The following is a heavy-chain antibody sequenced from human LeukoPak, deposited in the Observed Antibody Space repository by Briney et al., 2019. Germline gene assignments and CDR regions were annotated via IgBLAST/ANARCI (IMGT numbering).Heavy chain of an antibody. Sequence: PGGSLRLSCAASGFTFRGHWMSWVRKAPGKGLEWVANINQGGSDKYYVDSVKGRFTISRDNANNLLYLQMNSLRGEDTAVYYCTRDRSRAEDDWGQGTLVTVSS. V-gene: IGHV3-7*01. CDR1: GFTFRGHW. J-gene: IGHJ4*02. CDR2: INQGGSDK. D-gene: IGHD1-14*01. CDR3: TRDRSRAEDD.